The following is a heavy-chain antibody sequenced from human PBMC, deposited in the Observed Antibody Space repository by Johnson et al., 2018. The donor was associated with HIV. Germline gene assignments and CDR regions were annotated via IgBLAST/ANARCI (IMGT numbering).Heavy chain of an antibody. CDR2: IWYDGSNK. V-gene: IGHV3-33*06. CDR3: AKDRGSPGIPAAFDI. Sequence: VQLVESGGGVVRPGGSMRLSCAASGFTFDDYGMSWVRQAPGKGLEWVAVIWYDGSNKYYAESVKGRFTISRDNSKNTLYLQMNSLRLEDTAVYYCAKDRGSPGIPAAFDIWGQGTMVTVSS. D-gene: IGHD1-26*01. J-gene: IGHJ3*02. CDR1: GFTFDDYG.